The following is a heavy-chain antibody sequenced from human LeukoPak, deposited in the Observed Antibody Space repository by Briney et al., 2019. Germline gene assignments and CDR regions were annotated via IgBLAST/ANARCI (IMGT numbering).Heavy chain of an antibody. Sequence: SETLSLTCTVSGGSISSYYWSWIRQPPGKGLEWIGYIYYSGSTNYNPFLKSRVTISVDTSKNQFSLKLSSVTAADTAVYYCVRERGPYCTNAVCYNDYWGQGTLVTVSS. V-gene: IGHV4-59*01. CDR3: VRERGPYCTNAVCYNDY. CDR2: IYYSGST. CDR1: GGSISSYY. J-gene: IGHJ4*02. D-gene: IGHD2-8*01.